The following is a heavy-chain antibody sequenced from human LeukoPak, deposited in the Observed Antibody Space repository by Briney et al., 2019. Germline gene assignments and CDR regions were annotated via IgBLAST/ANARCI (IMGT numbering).Heavy chain of an antibody. V-gene: IGHV4-34*01. Sequence: PSKTLSLTCAVYGGSFSGYYWSWIRQPPGKGLEWIGEINHSGGTNYNPSLKSRVTISVDTSKNQFSLKLSSVTAADTAVYYCARGPKTYFIAAAGINWFDPWGQGTLVTVSS. CDR1: GGSFSGYY. CDR2: INHSGGT. CDR3: ARGPKTYFIAAAGINWFDP. D-gene: IGHD6-13*01. J-gene: IGHJ5*02.